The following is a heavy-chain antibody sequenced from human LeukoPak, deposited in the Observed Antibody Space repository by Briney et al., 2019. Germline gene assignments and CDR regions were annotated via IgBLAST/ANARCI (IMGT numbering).Heavy chain of an antibody. D-gene: IGHD1/OR15-1a*01. CDR1: GFTFSSYW. V-gene: IGHV3-74*01. J-gene: IGHJ4*02. Sequence: PGGSLRLSCAASGFTFSSYWMHWVRQAPGKGLVWVSRINSDGSSTSYADSVKGRFTISRDNAKNTLYLQMNSLRAEDTAVYYCAREGGTVYYFDYWGQGTQVTVSS. CDR3: AREGGTVYYFDY. CDR2: INSDGSST.